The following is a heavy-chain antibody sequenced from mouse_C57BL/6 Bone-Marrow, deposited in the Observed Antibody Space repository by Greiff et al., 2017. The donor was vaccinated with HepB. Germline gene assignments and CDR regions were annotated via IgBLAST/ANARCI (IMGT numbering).Heavy chain of an antibody. V-gene: IGHV2-2*01. CDR1: GFSLTSYG. D-gene: IGHD1-1*01. CDR2: IWSGGST. CDR3: ARIPYYYGSSYDAMDY. Sequence: VMLVESGPGLVQPSQSLSITCTVSGFSLTSYGVHWVRQSPGTGLEWLGVIWSGGSTDYNAAFISRLSISKDNSKSQVFFKMNSLQADDTAIYYCARIPYYYGSSYDAMDYWGQGTSVTVSS. J-gene: IGHJ4*01.